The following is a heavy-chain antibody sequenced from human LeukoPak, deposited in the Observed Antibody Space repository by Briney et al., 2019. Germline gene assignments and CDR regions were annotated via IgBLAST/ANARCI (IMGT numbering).Heavy chain of an antibody. CDR3: ANSYYDSSGYYPPLSDYYYYGMDV. CDR1: GYTFTSYG. Sequence: ASVKVSCKASGYTFTSYGISWVRQAPGQGLEWMGWISAYNGNTNYAQKLQGRVTMTTDTSTSTACMELRSLRSDDTAVYYCANSYYDSSGYYPPLSDYYYYGMDVWGQGTTVTVSS. D-gene: IGHD3-22*01. CDR2: ISAYNGNT. V-gene: IGHV1-18*01. J-gene: IGHJ6*02.